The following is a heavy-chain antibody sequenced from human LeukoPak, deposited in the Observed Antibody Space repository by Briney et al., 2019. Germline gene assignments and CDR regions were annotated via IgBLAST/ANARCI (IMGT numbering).Heavy chain of an antibody. J-gene: IGHJ4*02. CDR3: ATGQQLAYY. D-gene: IGHD6-13*01. V-gene: IGHV4-39*01. Sequence: PSETLSLTCTVSGVSISSTTYSLGWIRQPPGKGLEWIGTIHYTGSTYYNPSLKSRVTISVDTSKNRFSLKLNSVTAADTAVYYCATGQQLAYYWGQGTLVTVSS. CDR1: GVSISSTTYS. CDR2: IHYTGST.